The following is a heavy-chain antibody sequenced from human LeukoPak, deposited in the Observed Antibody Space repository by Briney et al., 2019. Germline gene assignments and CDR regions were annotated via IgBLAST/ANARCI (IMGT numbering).Heavy chain of an antibody. D-gene: IGHD4-23*01. CDR1: GFSSSSDYY. V-gene: IGHV4-38-2*01. Sequence: SETLSRTCAVSGFSSSSDYYWGWIRQPPGKGLEWIGSIYRSGNTYSNSSLKSRVILSIDTSKSQFSLRLTSVTTADTAVYYCARHSVATPSDAWGQGTLVTVSS. CDR2: IYRSGNT. J-gene: IGHJ5*02. CDR3: ARHSVATPSDA.